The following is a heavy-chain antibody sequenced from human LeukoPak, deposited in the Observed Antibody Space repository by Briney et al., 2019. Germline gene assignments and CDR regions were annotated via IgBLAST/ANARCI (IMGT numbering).Heavy chain of an antibody. CDR3: ATTLGQDIVVVVADAFDI. CDR1: GLAFNSYG. J-gene: IGHJ3*02. V-gene: IGHV3-23*01. CDR2: ISDSAVNT. D-gene: IGHD2-15*01. Sequence: PGGSLRLSCAASGLAFNSYGMSWVRQAPGKGLEWVSAISDSAVNTYYAASVKGRFTISRDNAKNSLYLQMNSLRAEDTAVYYCATTLGQDIVVVVADAFDIWGQGTMVTVSS.